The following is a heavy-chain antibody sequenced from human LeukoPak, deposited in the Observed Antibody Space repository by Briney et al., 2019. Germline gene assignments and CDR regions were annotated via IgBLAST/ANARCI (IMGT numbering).Heavy chain of an antibody. CDR2: IYYSGST. J-gene: IGHJ3*02. CDR3: ARQSSGWYRAFDI. Sequence: PSETLSLTCTVSGGSISSSSYYWGWIRQPPGKGLEWIGSIYYSGSTYYNPSLKSRVTISVDTSKNQFSLKLSSVTAADTAVYYCARQSSGWYRAFDIWGQGQWSPSLQ. D-gene: IGHD6-19*01. CDR1: GGSISSSSYY. V-gene: IGHV4-39*01.